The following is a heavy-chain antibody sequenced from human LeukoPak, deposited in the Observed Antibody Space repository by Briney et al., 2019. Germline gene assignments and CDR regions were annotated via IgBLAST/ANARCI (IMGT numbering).Heavy chain of an antibody. D-gene: IGHD3-22*01. V-gene: IGHV3-74*01. CDR2: INSDGSST. J-gene: IGHJ3*02. CDR3: ARVFTMIVVGTYDAFDI. Sequence: HSGGSLRLSCAASGFTFDDYGMSWVRQAPGKGLVWVSRINSDGSSTSYADSVKGRFTISRDNAKNTLYLQMNSLRAEDTAVYYCARVFTMIVVGTYDAFDIWGQGTMVTVSS. CDR1: GFTFDDYG.